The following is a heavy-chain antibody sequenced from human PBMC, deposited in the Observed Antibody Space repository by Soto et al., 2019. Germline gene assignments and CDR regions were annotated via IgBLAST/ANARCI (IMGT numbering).Heavy chain of an antibody. J-gene: IGHJ5*02. Sequence: SETLSLTCTVSGGSISSYYWSWIRQPPGKGQEWIRYIYYSGSTNYNPSLKSRVTISVGTSKNQFSLKLSSVTAADTAVYYCASHRRNWFDPWGQGTLVTVSS. CDR3: ASHRRNWFDP. CDR2: IYYSGST. D-gene: IGHD3-22*01. CDR1: GGSISSYY. V-gene: IGHV4-59*01.